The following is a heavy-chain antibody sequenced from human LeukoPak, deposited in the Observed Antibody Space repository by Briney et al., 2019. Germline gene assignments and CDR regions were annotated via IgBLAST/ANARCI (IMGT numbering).Heavy chain of an antibody. Sequence: PGGSLRLSCAASGFTFSSYEMNWVRQAPGKGLEWVSYISSSGSTIYYADSVKGRFTISRDNAKNSLYLQMNSLRAEDTAVYYCARDGSGYSQRVRASDWWGQGTLVTVSS. J-gene: IGHJ4*02. D-gene: IGHD5-18*01. CDR3: ARDGSGYSQRVRASDW. CDR1: GFTFSSYE. CDR2: ISSSGSTI. V-gene: IGHV3-48*03.